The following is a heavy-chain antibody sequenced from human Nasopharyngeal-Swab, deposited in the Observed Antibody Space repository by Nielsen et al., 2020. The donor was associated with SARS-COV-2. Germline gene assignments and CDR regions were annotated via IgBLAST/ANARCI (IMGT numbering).Heavy chain of an antibody. J-gene: IGHJ4*02. V-gene: IGHV3-30*04. D-gene: IGHD3-10*01. CDR2: ISYDGSNK. Sequence: VRQAPGKGLEWVAVISYDGSNKYYADSVKGRFTISRDNSKNTLYLQMNSLRAEDTAVYYCARDWIGSFDYWGQGTLVTVSS. CDR3: ARDWIGSFDY.